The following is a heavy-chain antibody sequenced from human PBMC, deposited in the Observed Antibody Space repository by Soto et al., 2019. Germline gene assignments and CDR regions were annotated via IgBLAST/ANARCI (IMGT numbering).Heavy chain of an antibody. J-gene: IGHJ4*02. CDR1: GGSIRSSNYY. D-gene: IGHD6-13*01. CDR3: ASLQVPGNFDY. V-gene: IGHV4-39*01. Sequence: QLQLQESGPGLVKPSETPSLTCTVSGGSIRSSNYYWAWVRQPPGTGREWIANIYYSGDTYFHPSLRNRLAVSVDTSKKQFSLKLSSLTAADTAMYYCASLQVPGNFDYWGQGTLVTVSS. CDR2: IYYSGDT.